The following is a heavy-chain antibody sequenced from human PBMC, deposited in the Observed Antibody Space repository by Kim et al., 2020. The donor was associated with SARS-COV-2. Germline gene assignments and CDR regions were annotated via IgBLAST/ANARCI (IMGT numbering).Heavy chain of an antibody. J-gene: IGHJ5*02. CDR1: GFTFSDYY. D-gene: IGHD4-17*01. CDR2: ISSNSDYT. V-gene: IGHV3-11*05. Sequence: GGSLRLSCAASGFTFSDYYMTWIRQAPGKGLEWVAYISSNSDYTNYADSVKGRFIISRDNAKNSVYLQMNSLRGEDTAVYYCARDLTTVGGSWVDPWGQGTLVTVSS. CDR3: ARDLTTVGGSWVDP.